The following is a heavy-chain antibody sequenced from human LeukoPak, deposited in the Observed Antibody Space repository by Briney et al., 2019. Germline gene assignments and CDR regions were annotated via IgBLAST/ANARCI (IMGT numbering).Heavy chain of an antibody. Sequence: PGGSLRLSCAASGFTFNYAWMSWVRQVPGKGLEWVGQTVSEIDGGTTDYAAPVKGRFTISRDNSKSTLYLQMNSLKIEDTAVYYCTTDEDWNYARKDVWGQGATVIVSS. CDR1: GFTFNYAW. V-gene: IGHV3-15*04. CDR2: TVSEIDGGTT. J-gene: IGHJ6*02. D-gene: IGHD1-7*01. CDR3: TTDEDWNYARKDV.